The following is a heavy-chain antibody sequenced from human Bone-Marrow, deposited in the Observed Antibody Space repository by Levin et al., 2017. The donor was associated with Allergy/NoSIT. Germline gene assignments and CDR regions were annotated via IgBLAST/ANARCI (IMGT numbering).Heavy chain of an antibody. CDR1: GFSFSRYA. V-gene: IGHV3-23*01. CDR3: AKDWDETTPLPYYFDY. D-gene: IGHD1-1*01. J-gene: IGHJ4*02. CDR2: ISGSGGRT. Sequence: GESLKISCAASGFSFSRYAMSWVRQAPGKGLEWVSGISGSGGRTYYADSVKGRFTMSRDNSKSTLYLQMNSLRAEDTAVYYCAKDWDETTPLPYYFDYWGQGTLVTVSS.